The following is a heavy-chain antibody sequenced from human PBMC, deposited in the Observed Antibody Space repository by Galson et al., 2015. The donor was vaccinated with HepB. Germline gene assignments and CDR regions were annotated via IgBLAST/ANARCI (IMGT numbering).Heavy chain of an antibody. CDR1: GFTFINYY. J-gene: IGHJ4*02. V-gene: IGHV3-7*01. CDR3: ARDKQVGATYLDY. Sequence: LRLSCAASGFTFINYYMSWVRQAPGKGLEWVANIKQDGSEQDYVDSVKGRFTISRDNAKNSLYLEMNSLRAEDTAVYYCARDKQVGATYLDYWGQGTLVTVSS. D-gene: IGHD1-26*01. CDR2: IKQDGSEQ.